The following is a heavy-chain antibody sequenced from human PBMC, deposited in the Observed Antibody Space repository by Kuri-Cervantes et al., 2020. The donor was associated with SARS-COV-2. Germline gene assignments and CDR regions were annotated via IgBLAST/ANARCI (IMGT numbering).Heavy chain of an antibody. CDR3: ARQGGYYGMDV. D-gene: IGHD3-22*01. Sequence: ESLKISCSVSGGSISSRSYYWGWIRQPPGKGLEWIGSIYYSGSTNYNPTLKSRVTISVDTSTNQFFLNLTSVTAADTAVYYYARQGGYYGMDVWGQGTTVTVSS. CDR1: GGSISSRSYY. J-gene: IGHJ6*02. CDR2: IYYSGST. V-gene: IGHV4-39*01.